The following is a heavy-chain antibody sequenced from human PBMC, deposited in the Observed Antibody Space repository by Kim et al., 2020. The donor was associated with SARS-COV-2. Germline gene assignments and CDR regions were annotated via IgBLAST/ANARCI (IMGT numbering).Heavy chain of an antibody. D-gene: IGHD2-15*01. CDR3: ARVKGWSNWFDP. Sequence: STPHLKSRVIIAVDMSKTQFSLKLNSVTAADTAVYYCARVKGWSNWFDPWGQGTLVTVSS. V-gene: IGHV4-34*01. J-gene: IGHJ5*02.